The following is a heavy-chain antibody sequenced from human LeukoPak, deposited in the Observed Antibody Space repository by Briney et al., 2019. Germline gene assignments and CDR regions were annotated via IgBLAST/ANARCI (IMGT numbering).Heavy chain of an antibody. CDR3: ARDGGESISDWNYGDC. CDR1: GFTFSSYG. V-gene: IGHV3-30*02. Sequence: GGSLRLSCAASGFTFSSYGKHWVRQAPGKGLEWVAFIRYDGSNKYYADSVKGRFTISRDNSKNTLYLQMNSLRAEDTAVYYCARDGGESISDWNYGDCWGQGTLVTVSS. J-gene: IGHJ4*02. D-gene: IGHD1-7*01. CDR2: IRYDGSNK.